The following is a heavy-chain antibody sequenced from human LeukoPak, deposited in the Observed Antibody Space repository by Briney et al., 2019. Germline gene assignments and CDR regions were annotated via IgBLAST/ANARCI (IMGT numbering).Heavy chain of an antibody. CDR1: GFTFSSYD. V-gene: IGHV3-30-3*01. J-gene: IGHJ4*02. CDR2: ITYDGSNK. D-gene: IGHD5-18*01. CDR3: AREREYSYGYGESDY. Sequence: WRSLRLSCAASGFTFSSYDMHWVRQAPGQGLEWWAVITYDGSNKYYADSVKGRFTISRDNSKNTLYLQMNSLRAEDTAVYYCAREREYSYGYGESDYWGQGTLVTVSS.